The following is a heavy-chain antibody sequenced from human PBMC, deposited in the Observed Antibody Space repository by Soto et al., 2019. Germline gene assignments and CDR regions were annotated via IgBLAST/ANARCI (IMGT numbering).Heavy chain of an antibody. J-gene: IGHJ3*01. CDR3: AKLEGSYGVLSATFDV. V-gene: IGHV3-23*01. CDR2: VSGSGTTT. D-gene: IGHD3-16*01. CDR1: GFTFRNFA. Sequence: PGGSLRLSYAASGFTFRNFAMSWVRQAPGKGLEWVSGVSGSGTTTYYAESVKGRFTISRDNSKNTLFLQLNSLRADDTAVYYCAKLEGSYGVLSATFDVWGPGTKVTVSS.